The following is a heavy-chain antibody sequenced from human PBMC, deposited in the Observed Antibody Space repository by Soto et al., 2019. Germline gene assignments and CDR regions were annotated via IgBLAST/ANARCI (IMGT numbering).Heavy chain of an antibody. J-gene: IGHJ3*02. CDR2: IWYDGSNK. Sequence: QVQLVESGGGVVQPGRSLRLSCAASGFTFSNYDMHWVRQAPGKGLEWVAVIWYDGSNKYYADSVKGRFTISRDNSKNTLYLQMNSLRAEDTAVFYCARAMGSSGSYDAFDIWGQGTMVTVSS. CDR1: GFTFSNYD. V-gene: IGHV3-33*01. D-gene: IGHD2-15*01. CDR3: ARAMGSSGSYDAFDI.